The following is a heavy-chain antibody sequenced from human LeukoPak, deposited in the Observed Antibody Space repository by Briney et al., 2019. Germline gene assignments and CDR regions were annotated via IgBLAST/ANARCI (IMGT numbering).Heavy chain of an antibody. CDR2: IYYSGST. CDR1: GGSISSSSYY. D-gene: IGHD1-26*01. J-gene: IGHJ4*02. Sequence: SETLSLACTVSGGSISSSSYYWGWIRQPPGKGLEWIGYIYYSGSTNYNPSLKSRVTISVDTSKNQFPLKLSSVTAADTAVYYCAREYSGSYYDYWGQGTLVTVSS. CDR3: AREYSGSYYDY. V-gene: IGHV4-61*01.